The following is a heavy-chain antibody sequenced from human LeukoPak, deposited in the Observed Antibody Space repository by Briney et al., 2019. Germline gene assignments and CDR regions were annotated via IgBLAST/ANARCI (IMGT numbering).Heavy chain of an antibody. V-gene: IGHV3-72*01. CDR1: GFTFSDHY. D-gene: IGHD3-22*01. J-gene: IGHJ4*02. CDR2: ARNKANSYTT. CDR3: ARANVYYGDGYYPVVGYYFDY. Sequence: GGSLRLSCAASGFTFSDHYMDWVRQAPGMGLEWVGRARNKANSYTTEYAASVKGRFTISRDDSKNSLYLQMNSLKTEDTAVYYCARANVYYGDGYYPVVGYYFDYWGQGTLVTVSS.